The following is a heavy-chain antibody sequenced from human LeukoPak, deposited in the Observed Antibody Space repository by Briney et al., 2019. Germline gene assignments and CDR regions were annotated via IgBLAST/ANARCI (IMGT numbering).Heavy chain of an antibody. V-gene: IGHV1-69*06. CDR2: IIPIFGTA. Sequence: SVTVSCKASGGTFSSYAISWVRQAPGQGLEWMGGIIPIFGTANYAQKFQGRVTITADKSTSTAYMELSSLRSEDTAVYYCARASMDYYDSSGYPLAHAFDIWGQGTMVTVSS. D-gene: IGHD3-22*01. J-gene: IGHJ3*02. CDR1: GGTFSSYA. CDR3: ARASMDYYDSSGYPLAHAFDI.